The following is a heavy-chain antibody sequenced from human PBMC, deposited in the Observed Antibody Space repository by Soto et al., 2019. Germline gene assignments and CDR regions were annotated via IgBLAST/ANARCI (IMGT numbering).Heavy chain of an antibody. D-gene: IGHD3-22*01. CDR2: IIPIFGTA. V-gene: IGHV1-69*12. CDR3: ARDSPYYYDSSGTPIDAFDI. J-gene: IGHJ3*02. CDR1: GGTFSSYA. Sequence: QVQLVQSGAEVKKPGSSVKVSCKASGGTFSSYAISWVRQAPGQGLEWMGGIIPIFGTANYAQKFQGRVTITADESTSTASMELSSLRSEDTAVYYCARDSPYYYDSSGTPIDAFDIWGQGTMVTVSS.